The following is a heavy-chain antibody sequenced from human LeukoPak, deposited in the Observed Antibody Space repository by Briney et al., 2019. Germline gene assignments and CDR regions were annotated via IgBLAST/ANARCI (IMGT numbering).Heavy chain of an antibody. D-gene: IGHD3-10*01. J-gene: IGHJ5*02. Sequence: GGSLRLSCAASGFTFSDYYMSWIRQARGKGLEWVSYISSSGSTIYYADAVKGRFTISRDNAKNSLYLQMNSLRADDTAVYYCARDPYGSGSYYSDWFGPWGQGTLVTVSS. CDR3: ARDPYGSGSYYSDWFGP. V-gene: IGHV3-11*01. CDR2: ISSSGSTI. CDR1: GFTFSDYY.